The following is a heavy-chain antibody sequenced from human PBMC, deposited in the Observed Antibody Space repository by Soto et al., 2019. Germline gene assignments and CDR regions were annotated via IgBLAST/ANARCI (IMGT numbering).Heavy chain of an antibody. D-gene: IGHD3-22*01. Sequence: GGSLRLSCAASGFTFNKYSMNWVRQAPGKGLEWVSSITSKTGDQYYADSVKGRFIIPRDNTKNSLSLQVTSLRDEDTAVYYCARDLMPNDRGLGDLAYWGQGTLVTVSS. CDR3: ARDLMPNDRGLGDLAY. V-gene: IGHV3-21*06. CDR2: ITSKTGDQ. CDR1: GFTFNKYS. J-gene: IGHJ4*02.